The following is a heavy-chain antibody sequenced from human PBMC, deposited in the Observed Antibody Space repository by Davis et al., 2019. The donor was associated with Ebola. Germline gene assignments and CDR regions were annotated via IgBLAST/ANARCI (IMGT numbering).Heavy chain of an antibody. CDR1: GGTFSSYA. V-gene: IGHV1-69*06. Sequence: SVKVSCKASGGTFSSYAISWVRQAPGQGLEWMGGIIPIFGTANYAQKFQGRVTITADKSTSTAYMELSSLRSEDTAVYYCATASSDYHWYYAMDVWGQGTTVTVSS. CDR3: ATASSDYHWYYAMDV. J-gene: IGHJ6*02. CDR2: IIPIFGTA. D-gene: IGHD3-22*01.